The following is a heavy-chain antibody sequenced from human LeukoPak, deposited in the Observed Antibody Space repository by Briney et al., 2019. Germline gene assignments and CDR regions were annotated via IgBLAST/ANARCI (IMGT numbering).Heavy chain of an antibody. Sequence: PSETLSLTCTVSGGSISSYYWSWIRQPPGKGLEWIGYIYYSGSTNYNPSLKSRVTISVDTSKNQFSLKLSSVTAADTAVYYCAREGYGSGSYYNEHWGENPRTWTKKSDAFDIWGQGTMVTVSS. J-gene: IGHJ3*02. CDR2: IYYSGST. D-gene: IGHD3-10*01. V-gene: IGHV4-59*01. CDR1: GGSISSYY. CDR3: AREGYGSGSYYNEHWGENPRTWTKKSDAFDI.